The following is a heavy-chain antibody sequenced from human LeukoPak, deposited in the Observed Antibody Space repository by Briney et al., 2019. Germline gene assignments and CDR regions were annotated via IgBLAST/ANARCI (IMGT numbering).Heavy chain of an antibody. Sequence: ASVKVSCKASGYIFSDYDINWVRQATGQGLEWMAWINPNSDNTGIARKFRGRVTITRNISTHTVYMELSSLRSEDTAVYYCARGGSIAVAGTGYWGQGALVTVSS. D-gene: IGHD6-19*01. CDR2: INPNSDNT. CDR1: GYIFSDYD. J-gene: IGHJ4*02. V-gene: IGHV1-8*03. CDR3: ARGGSIAVAGTGY.